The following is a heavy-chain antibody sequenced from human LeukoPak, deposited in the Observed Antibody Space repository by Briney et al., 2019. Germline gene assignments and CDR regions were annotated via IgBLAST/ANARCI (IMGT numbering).Heavy chain of an antibody. Sequence: KASETLSLTCTVSGVSISNYYWSWIRQPPGKGLEWIGNIYYSGSTKYNPSLKSRVTISVDTSKNHFSLKLSSVTAADTAVYYCARHGNYYYSSGYNYYFDYWGQGTLGTVSS. J-gene: IGHJ4*02. D-gene: IGHD3-22*01. CDR1: GVSISNYY. CDR3: ARHGNYYYSSGYNYYFDY. V-gene: IGHV4-59*08. CDR2: IYYSGST.